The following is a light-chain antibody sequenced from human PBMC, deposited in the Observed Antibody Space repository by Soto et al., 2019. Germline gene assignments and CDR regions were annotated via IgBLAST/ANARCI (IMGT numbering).Light chain of an antibody. J-gene: IGLJ1*01. V-gene: IGLV1-40*01. CDR3: QSYDSSLSGYV. CDR2: ENN. CDR1: SSNIGAGYE. Sequence: QAVVTQPPSVSEAPGQRVTISCTGSSSNIGAGYEAHWYQQVPGTAPKLLIYENNNRPSGVPDRFSGSKSGTSASLAITGLQAEDEAEYYCQSYDSSLSGYVFGTGTKLTAL.